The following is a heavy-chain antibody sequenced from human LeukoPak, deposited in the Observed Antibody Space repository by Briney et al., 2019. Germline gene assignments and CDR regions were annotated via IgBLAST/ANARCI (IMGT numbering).Heavy chain of an antibody. CDR2: ISGSGGST. CDR3: AKDRLKYSSSYAFDI. V-gene: IGHV3-23*01. J-gene: IGHJ3*02. CDR1: GFTFSSYA. Sequence: QSGGSLRLSCAASGFTFSSYAMSWVRQAPGKGLEWVSAISGSGGSTYYADSVKGRFTISRDNSKNTLYLQMNSLRAEDTAVYYCAKDRLKYSSSYAFDIWSQGTMVTVSS. D-gene: IGHD6-13*01.